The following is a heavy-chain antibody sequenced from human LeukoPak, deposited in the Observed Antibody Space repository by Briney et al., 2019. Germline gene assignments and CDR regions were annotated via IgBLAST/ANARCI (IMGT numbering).Heavy chain of an antibody. D-gene: IGHD3-3*01. Sequence: SETLSLTCAVYGGSFSGYYWSWVRQPAGKGLEWIGRIYVSGNTNYSPSLESRVTISVDTSKNQFSLRLSSVTAADTAVYYCAKSGFLEWYFDSWGQGTLVTVSS. CDR2: IYVSGNT. J-gene: IGHJ4*02. CDR1: GGSFSGYY. CDR3: AKSGFLEWYFDS. V-gene: IGHV4-59*10.